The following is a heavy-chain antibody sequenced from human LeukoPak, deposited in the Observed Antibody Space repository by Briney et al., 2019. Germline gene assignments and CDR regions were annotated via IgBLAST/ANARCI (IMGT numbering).Heavy chain of an antibody. CDR3: ARPRRQLSDAFDI. CDR2: IYYSGST. CDR1: GGSISSSSYY. V-gene: IGHV4-39*01. J-gene: IGHJ3*02. Sequence: SETLSLTCTVSGGSISSSSYYWGWSRQPPGKGLEWIGSIYYSGSTYYNPSLKSRVTISVDTSKNQFSLKLSSVTAADTAVYYCARPRRQLSDAFDIWGQGTMVTVSS. D-gene: IGHD6-6*01.